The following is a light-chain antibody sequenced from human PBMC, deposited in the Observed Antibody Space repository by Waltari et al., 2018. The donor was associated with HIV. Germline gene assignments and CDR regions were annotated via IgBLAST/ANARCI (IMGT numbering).Light chain of an antibody. V-gene: IGLV2-11*01. Sequence: QSALTQPRSVSGSPGQSVTISCTGASRDVGGYDSVSWYLQHPGKVPKIIIYEVIKRPAGVPGRVSGSRSGNTASLTIAGLQTEDEAYYFCCSDAGTYTYVLFGGGTKLTVL. J-gene: IGLJ3*02. CDR1: SRDVGGYDS. CDR3: CSDAGTYTYVL. CDR2: EVI.